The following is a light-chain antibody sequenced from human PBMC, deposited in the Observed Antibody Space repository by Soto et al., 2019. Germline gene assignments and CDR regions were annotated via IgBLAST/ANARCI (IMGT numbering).Light chain of an antibody. V-gene: IGKV3-15*01. J-gene: IGKJ5*01. CDR2: RAS. CDR3: QQRHIWPLP. Sequence: IVMTQSPATLSVSPGERASLSCRASQNIYSNVAWYQQRPGQAPRLLIYRASTRATGIPARFSASGSGTDFTLTISGLEPADLGVYYCQQRHIWPLPFGPGTRLEIK. CDR1: QNIYSN.